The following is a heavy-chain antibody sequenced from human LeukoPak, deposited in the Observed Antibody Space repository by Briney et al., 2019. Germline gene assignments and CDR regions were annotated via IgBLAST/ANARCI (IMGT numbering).Heavy chain of an antibody. CDR1: GYTFTSYG. CDR2: ISAYNGNT. V-gene: IGHV1-18*01. CDR3: ARDFGIGSGPAGFDY. J-gene: IGHJ4*02. D-gene: IGHD2-15*01. Sequence: ASVKVSCKASGYTFTSYGISWVRQAPGQGLEWMGWISAYNGNTNYAQKLQGRVTMTTDTSTSTAYMELRSLRSDDTAVYYCARDFGIGSGPAGFDYWGQGTLVTVSS.